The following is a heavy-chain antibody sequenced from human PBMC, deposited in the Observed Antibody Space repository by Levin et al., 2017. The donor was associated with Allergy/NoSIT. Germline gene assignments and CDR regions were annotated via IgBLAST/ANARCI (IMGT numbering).Heavy chain of an antibody. V-gene: IGHV3-23*01. CDR2: IGDSGGTT. J-gene: IGHJ6*04. CDR1: GFTFKSYS. Sequence: PGGSLRLSCAVSGFTFKSYSMSWVRQAPGKGLEWVSTIGDSGGTTNYAESVKGRFTISRDSSRNTLNLQMNSLRAEDTAIYYCAKGTTTSSYAPLDVWGKGTTVTVSS. CDR3: AKGTTTSSYAPLDV. D-gene: IGHD2-2*01.